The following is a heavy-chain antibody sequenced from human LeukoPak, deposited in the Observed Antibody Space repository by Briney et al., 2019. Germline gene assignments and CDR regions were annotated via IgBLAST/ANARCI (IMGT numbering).Heavy chain of an antibody. CDR2: ISGSGGST. J-gene: IGHJ4*02. V-gene: IGHV3-23*01. CDR3: AKPSAGYCSSTSCYSSYYFDY. Sequence: GGSLRLSCAASGFTFSSYAMSWVRQAPGKGLEWVSAISGSGGSTYYADSVKGRFTISRDNSKNTLYLQMNSLRAEDTAVYYCAKPSAGYCSSTSCYSSYYFDYWDQGTLVTVSS. CDR1: GFTFSSYA. D-gene: IGHD2-2*02.